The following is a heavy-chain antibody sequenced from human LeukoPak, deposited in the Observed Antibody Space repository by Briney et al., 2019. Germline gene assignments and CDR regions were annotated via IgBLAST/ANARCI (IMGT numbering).Heavy chain of an antibody. CDR3: ARGRSSMVRGYYYMDV. J-gene: IGHJ6*03. CDR1: GDSISSGDYY. CDR2: IYYSGST. D-gene: IGHD3-10*01. Sequence: SETLSLTCTVSGDSISSGDYYWSWIRQPPGKGLEWIGYIYYSGSTNYNPSLKSRVTISVDTSKNQFSLKLSSVTAADTAVYYCARGRSSMVRGYYYMDVWGKGTTVTISS. V-gene: IGHV4-61*08.